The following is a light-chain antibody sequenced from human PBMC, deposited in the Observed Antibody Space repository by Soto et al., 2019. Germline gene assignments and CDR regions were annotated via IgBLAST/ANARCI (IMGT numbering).Light chain of an antibody. J-gene: IGKJ1*01. V-gene: IGKV3-20*01. CDR3: QQYCSSPWT. Sequence: EIVLTQSPGTLSLSPGERATLSCRASQSVSSSYFAWYQQKPGLAPRLLMSGASSRATGIPARFIGSGSVTDFTLTISRVEPEDFAVYYCQQYCSSPWTVGQGTKVEIK. CDR1: QSVSSSY. CDR2: GAS.